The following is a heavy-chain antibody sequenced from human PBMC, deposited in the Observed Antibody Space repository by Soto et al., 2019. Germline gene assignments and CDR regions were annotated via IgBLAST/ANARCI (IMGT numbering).Heavy chain of an antibody. CDR2: IYWADEK. D-gene: IGHD3-10*01. V-gene: IGHV2-5*02. J-gene: IGHJ4*02. CDR3: AHRAYVDSGKQFYY. Sequence: QITLKESGPTLVKPTQTLTLTCTFSGFSLSTRGVGVGWIRQPPGKALEWLAIIYWADEKRYSPSLKTRLTVNKDTSKNQVVLTMTNVDPVDTATYYCAHRAYVDSGKQFYYWGQGTLVSVSS. CDR1: GFSLSTRGVG.